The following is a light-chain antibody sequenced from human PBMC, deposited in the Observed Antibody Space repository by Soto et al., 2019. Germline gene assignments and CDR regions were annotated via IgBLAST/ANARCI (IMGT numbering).Light chain of an antibody. Sequence: EIVLTQSPGTLSLSPGERATLSCRASQSITSSHLACYQQKPGQAPRLLIYDISRRATGIPDRFSGSASGTDFTLTVSRLEPEDFAVYFCQHYGGSPLYTFGQGTKMEIK. CDR1: QSITSSH. V-gene: IGKV3-20*01. CDR2: DIS. CDR3: QHYGGSPLYT. J-gene: IGKJ2*01.